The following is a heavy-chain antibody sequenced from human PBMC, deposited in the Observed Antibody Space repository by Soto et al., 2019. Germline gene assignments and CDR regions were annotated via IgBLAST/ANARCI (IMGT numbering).Heavy chain of an antibody. V-gene: IGHV1-46*01. CDR2: INPSGGST. CDR3: AREGMRSSSWYEAPYYYYYYGMDV. J-gene: IGHJ6*02. Sequence: ASEKVSCKASGSTFTRYYMHWVRQAPGQGLEWMGIINPSGGSTSYAQKFQGIVTMTRDTSMSTVYMELSSLRSKDTAVYYCAREGMRSSSWYEAPYYYYYYGMDVWGQGTTVTVSS. CDR1: GSTFTRYY. D-gene: IGHD6-13*01.